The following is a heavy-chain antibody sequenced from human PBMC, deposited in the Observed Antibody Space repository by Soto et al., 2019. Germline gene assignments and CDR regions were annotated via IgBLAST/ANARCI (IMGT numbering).Heavy chain of an antibody. CDR1: GFTFSSYA. Sequence: GGSLRLSCAASGFTFSSYAMSWVRQSPGKGLEWVSAISGSGGSTYYADSVKGRFTISRDNSKNTLYLQMNSLRAEDTAVYYCAKDQGRQYGQFDYWGQGTLVTVSS. CDR2: ISGSGGST. V-gene: IGHV3-23*01. D-gene: IGHD2-8*01. CDR3: AKDQGRQYGQFDY. J-gene: IGHJ4*02.